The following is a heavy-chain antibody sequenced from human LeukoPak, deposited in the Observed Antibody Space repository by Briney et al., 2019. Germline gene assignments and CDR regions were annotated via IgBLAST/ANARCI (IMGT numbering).Heavy chain of an antibody. Sequence: PGGSLRLSCAASGFTFSSYSMNWVRQAPGKGLEWVSSISSSSSYIYYADSVKGRFTISRDNAKNSLYLQMNSLRSEDTAVYYCARGGYYDSSGYYELDYWGQGTLVTVSS. D-gene: IGHD3-22*01. CDR1: GFTFSSYS. V-gene: IGHV3-21*04. CDR3: ARGGYYDSSGYYELDY. J-gene: IGHJ4*02. CDR2: ISSSSSYI.